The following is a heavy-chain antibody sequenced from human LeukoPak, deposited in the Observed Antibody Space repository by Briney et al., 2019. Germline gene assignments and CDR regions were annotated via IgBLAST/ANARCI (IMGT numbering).Heavy chain of an antibody. D-gene: IGHD6-19*01. CDR1: GFTFSSYW. J-gene: IGHJ4*02. V-gene: IGHV3-7*01. CDR3: ARGPAAGNLLGY. Sequence: GGSLRLSCAASGFTFSSYWMSWVRQAPGKGLEWVANIKQDGSEKYYVDSVKGRYTISRDNAKNSLFLQMNSLRAEDTAVYYCARGPAAGNLLGYWGQGTLVTVSS. CDR2: IKQDGSEK.